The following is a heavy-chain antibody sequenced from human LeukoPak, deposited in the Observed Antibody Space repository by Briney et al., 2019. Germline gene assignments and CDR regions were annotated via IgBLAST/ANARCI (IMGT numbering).Heavy chain of an antibody. V-gene: IGHV3-21*01. D-gene: IGHD6-13*01. CDR3: ARDEAQQLVFLGEELFDY. CDR1: GFTFSTYS. Sequence: GGALRLSCAASGFTFSTYSMNWVRQAPGKGLEWVSSINSSSSYIYYADSVKGRFTISRDNAKNSVYLQMNSLRAEDTAVYYCARDEAQQLVFLGEELFDYWGQGTLVTVPS. CDR2: INSSSSYI. J-gene: IGHJ4*02.